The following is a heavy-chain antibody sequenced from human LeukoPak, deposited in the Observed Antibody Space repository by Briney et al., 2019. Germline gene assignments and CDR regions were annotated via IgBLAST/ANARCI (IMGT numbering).Heavy chain of an antibody. D-gene: IGHD4-17*01. J-gene: IGHJ4*02. Sequence: PGGALRLSCAASGFTFSSYGMHWVRQAPGKGLEWVAVIWYDGSNEYYADSVKRRFTITRDNSKNTLYLQMAALRAEDTAVYCCARESYGDYVYYFDYWGQGTLVTVSS. CDR2: IWYDGSNE. CDR1: GFTFSSYG. CDR3: ARESYGDYVYYFDY. V-gene: IGHV3-33*01.